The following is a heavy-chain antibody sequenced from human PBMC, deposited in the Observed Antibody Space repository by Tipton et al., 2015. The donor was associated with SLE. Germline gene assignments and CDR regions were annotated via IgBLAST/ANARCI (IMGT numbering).Heavy chain of an antibody. CDR3: ARQDWYYFDY. Sequence: TLSLTCAVYGGSFSGYCWSWIRQPPGKGLEWIGEINHSGSTYYNPSLKSRVTISVDTSNNQFSLKLSSVTAADTAVYYCARQDWYYFDYWGQGTLVTVSS. V-gene: IGHV4-34*01. D-gene: IGHD2-15*01. CDR1: GGSFSGYC. CDR2: INHSGST. J-gene: IGHJ4*02.